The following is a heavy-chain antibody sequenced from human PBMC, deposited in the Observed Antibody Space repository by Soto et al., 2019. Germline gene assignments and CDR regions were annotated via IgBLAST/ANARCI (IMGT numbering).Heavy chain of an antibody. D-gene: IGHD3-22*01. CDR2: FIPIFGTP. J-gene: IGHJ6*02. Sequence: SVKVSCKASGDSFRSYSLSWVRQAPGQGLEWIGGFIPIFGTPHYAQNFQGRLTISADESTSTVSMDLSSLRSEDTAVYYCAWARGVVDNYYYYGMDVWGQGTTVTVSS. CDR1: GDSFRSYS. V-gene: IGHV1-69*13. CDR3: AWARGVVDNYYYYGMDV.